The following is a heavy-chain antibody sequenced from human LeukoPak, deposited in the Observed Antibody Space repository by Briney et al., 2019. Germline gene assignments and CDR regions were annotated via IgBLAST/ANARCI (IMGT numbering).Heavy chain of an antibody. CDR3: AKDPRWSGSYYFDY. CDR1: GFTFSSYA. Sequence: GGSLRLSCAASGFTFSSYAMSWARQAPGKGLEWVSAISGSGGSTYYADSVKGRFTISRDNSKNTLYLQMNSLRAEDTAVYYCAKDPRWSGSYYFDYWGQGTLVTVSS. CDR2: ISGSGGST. J-gene: IGHJ4*02. V-gene: IGHV3-23*01. D-gene: IGHD1-26*01.